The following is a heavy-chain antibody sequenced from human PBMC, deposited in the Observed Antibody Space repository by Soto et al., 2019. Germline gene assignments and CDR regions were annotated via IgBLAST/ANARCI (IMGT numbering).Heavy chain of an antibody. CDR1: GGSISSVHW. J-gene: IGHJ6*02. D-gene: IGHD1-1*01. CDR3: ARHGHNIYGFDV. V-gene: IGHV4-4*02. CDR2: MHPSGST. Sequence: QVQPQESGPGLVRPSDTLSLTCAVSGGSISSVHWWSWVRQSPGKGLEWIGEMHPSGSTNYNPSLKSRVTVSMDKSRNQFSLKMYSVTDWATAVYFCARHGHNIYGFDVWGRGTTVNVSS.